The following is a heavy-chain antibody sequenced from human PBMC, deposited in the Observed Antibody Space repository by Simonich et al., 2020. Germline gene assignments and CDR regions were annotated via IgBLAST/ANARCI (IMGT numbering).Heavy chain of an antibody. D-gene: IGHD3-10*01. J-gene: IGHJ4*02. V-gene: IGHV3-7*01. CDR2: IKENGSEK. CDR1: GFTFSSYW. CDR3: ARDREVYGSGSYYNY. Sequence: EVQLVESGGGLVQPGGSLRLSCAASGFTFSSYWMSWVRQAPGKGLEWVANIKENGSEKYYVDHVKGRFTIPRENAKNSLYLQMNSLRAEDTAVYYCARDREVYGSGSYYNYWGQGTLVTVSS.